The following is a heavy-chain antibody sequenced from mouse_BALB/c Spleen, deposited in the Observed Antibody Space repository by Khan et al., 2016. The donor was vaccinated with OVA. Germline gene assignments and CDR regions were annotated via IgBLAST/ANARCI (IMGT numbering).Heavy chain of an antibody. CDR1: GYTFTSYW. J-gene: IGHJ2*01. V-gene: IGHV1S81*02. Sequence: VQLQQSGAELVKAGASVKMSCKASGYTFTSYWMHWVKQRLGQGLEWFAETNPTNGRTYYNEKFKSKATLTVDKSSSTAYMLLSGPTFEDSAGYYCARMKNIVDTYFDYWGQGTTLTVSS. D-gene: IGHD1-1*01. CDR3: ARMKNIVDTYFDY. CDR2: TNPTNGRT.